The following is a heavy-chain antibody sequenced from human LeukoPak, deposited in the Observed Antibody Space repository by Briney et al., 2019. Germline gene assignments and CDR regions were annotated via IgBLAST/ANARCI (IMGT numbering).Heavy chain of an antibody. CDR3: ARHVTNYYDSSGFLPVD. V-gene: IGHV5-51*01. Sequence: KNGESLKISCKGSGYSFTSYWIGWVRQMPGKGLEWMGIIYPGDSDTRYSPSFQGQVTISADKSISTAYLQWSSLKASDTAMYYCARHVTNYYDSSGFLPVDWGQGTMVTVSS. CDR2: IYPGDSDT. J-gene: IGHJ3*01. CDR1: GYSFTSYW. D-gene: IGHD3-22*01.